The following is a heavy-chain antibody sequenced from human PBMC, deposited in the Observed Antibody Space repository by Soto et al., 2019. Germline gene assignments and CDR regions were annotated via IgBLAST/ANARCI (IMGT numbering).Heavy chain of an antibody. D-gene: IGHD6-19*01. J-gene: IGHJ3*01. CDR2: LLHSGTT. Sequence: QVQLQESGPGLVKPSGTLSLTCAVSGDSISSPKWWTWLRQPPGKGLEWIGDLLHSGTTNYNPSLMSRVNLSVDKPKNQFSIKLTSVTAADTAIYCCAYSTGWYRHDVWGHGTWVTVSS. CDR3: AYSTGWYRHDV. CDR1: GDSISSPKW. V-gene: IGHV4-4*01.